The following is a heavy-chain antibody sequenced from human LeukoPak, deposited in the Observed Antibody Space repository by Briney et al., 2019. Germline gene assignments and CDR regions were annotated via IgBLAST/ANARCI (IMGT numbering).Heavy chain of an antibody. V-gene: IGHV3-74*01. Sequence: GGSLRLSCAASGFTFSSYWMHWVRQAPGKGLVWVSRINSDGSSTSYADSVKGRFTTSRDNAKNTLYLQMNSLRAEDTAVYYCARVDYGDYEAYWGQGTLVTVSS. CDR2: INSDGSST. CDR3: ARVDYGDYEAY. CDR1: GFTFSSYW. D-gene: IGHD4-17*01. J-gene: IGHJ4*02.